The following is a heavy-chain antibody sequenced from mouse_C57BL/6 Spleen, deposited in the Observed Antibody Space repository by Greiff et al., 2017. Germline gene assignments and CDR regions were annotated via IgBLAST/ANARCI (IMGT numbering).Heavy chain of an antibody. CDR1: GFTFTDYY. CDR3: ARSDYYYGSDAMDY. Sequence: EVQLQESGGGLVQPGGSLSLSCAASGFTFTDYYMSWVRQPPGKALEWLGFIRNKANGYTTEYSASVKGRFTISRDNSQSILYLQMNALRAEDSATYYCARSDYYYGSDAMDYWGQGTSVTVSS. D-gene: IGHD1-1*01. V-gene: IGHV7-3*01. CDR2: IRNKANGYTT. J-gene: IGHJ4*01.